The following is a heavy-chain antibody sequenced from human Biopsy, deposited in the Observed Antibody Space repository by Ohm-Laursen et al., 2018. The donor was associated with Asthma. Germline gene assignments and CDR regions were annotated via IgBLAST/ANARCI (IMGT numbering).Heavy chain of an antibody. D-gene: IGHD3-3*02. CDR3: ARTFHFWSPYHAEHYQL. CDR2: IKHDGSEK. J-gene: IGHJ1*01. CDR1: VFTFGDYW. V-gene: IGHV3-7*01. Sequence: SLRLSCSASVFTFGDYWMSWVRQVPGKGLEWVANIKHDGSEKNHVGSLKGRFTISRDNAKNSLYLQMNSLRAEDTAVYYCARTFHFWSPYHAEHYQLWGQGTLVTVSS.